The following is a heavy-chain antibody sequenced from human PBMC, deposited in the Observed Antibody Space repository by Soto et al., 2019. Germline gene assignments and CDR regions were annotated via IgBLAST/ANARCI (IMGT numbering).Heavy chain of an antibody. J-gene: IGHJ4*02. CDR3: ASGKNYYDSSGYYLA. V-gene: IGHV4-59*08. CDR1: GGSISSYY. CDR2: IYYSGST. Sequence: PSETLSLTCTVSGGSISSYYWSWIRQPPGKGLEWIGYIYYSGSTNYNPSLKSRVTISVDTSKNQFSLKLSSVTAADTAVYYCASGKNYYDSSGYYLAWGQGTLVTVSS. D-gene: IGHD3-22*01.